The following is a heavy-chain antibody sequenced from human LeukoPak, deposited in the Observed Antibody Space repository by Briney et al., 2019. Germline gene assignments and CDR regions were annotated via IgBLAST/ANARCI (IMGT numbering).Heavy chain of an antibody. CDR2: INWNGGST. Sequence: GGSLRLSCAASGFTFDDYGMSWVRQAPGKGLEWVSGINWNGGSTGYADSVKGRFTISRDNAKNSLYLQMNSLRAEDTAVYYCARDTYSSSWYTYYYYYMDVWGKGTTVTISS. CDR3: ARDTYSSSWYTYYYYYMDV. D-gene: IGHD6-13*01. V-gene: IGHV3-20*04. J-gene: IGHJ6*03. CDR1: GFTFDDYG.